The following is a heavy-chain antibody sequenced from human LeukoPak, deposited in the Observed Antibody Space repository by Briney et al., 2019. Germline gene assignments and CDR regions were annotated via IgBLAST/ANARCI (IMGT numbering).Heavy chain of an antibody. D-gene: IGHD2-2*01. V-gene: IGHV3-11*05. CDR3: ARDSAVEGYCSSTSCPIEGGLDY. Sequence: GGSLRLSCAASGFTFSDYYMSWIRQAPGKGLEWVSYISSSSSYTNYADSAKGRFTISRDNAKNSLYLQMNSLRAEDTAVYYCARDSAVEGYCSSTSCPIEGGLDYWGQGTLVTVSS. CDR1: GFTFSDYY. J-gene: IGHJ4*02. CDR2: ISSSSSYT.